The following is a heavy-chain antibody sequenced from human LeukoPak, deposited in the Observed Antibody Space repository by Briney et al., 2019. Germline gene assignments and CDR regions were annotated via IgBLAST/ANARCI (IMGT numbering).Heavy chain of an antibody. V-gene: IGHV1-24*01. CDR2: FDPEDGET. CDR3: ATVVAAGTGFDY. Sequence: GASVKVSCKVSGYTLTELSMHWVRQAPGKGLEWMGGFDPEDGETIYAQKFQGRVTMTEDTSTDTAYMELSSLRSEDTAVYYCATVVAAGTGFDYWGQGTLVTVSS. CDR1: GYTLTELS. J-gene: IGHJ4*02. D-gene: IGHD6-13*01.